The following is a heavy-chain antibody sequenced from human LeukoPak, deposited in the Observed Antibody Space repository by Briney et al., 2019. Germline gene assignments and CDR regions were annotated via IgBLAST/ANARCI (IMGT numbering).Heavy chain of an antibody. Sequence: GGSLRLSCAASGFTFSSYWMSWVRQAPGKGLEWAADIKQDGSEKYYVDSVKGRFTISRDNAKNSLYLQMNSLRAEDTAVYYCARDSSSWYGGDYYGMDVWGKGTTITVSS. V-gene: IGHV3-7*03. D-gene: IGHD6-13*01. CDR2: IKQDGSEK. CDR1: GFTFSSYW. CDR3: ARDSSSWYGGDYYGMDV. J-gene: IGHJ6*04.